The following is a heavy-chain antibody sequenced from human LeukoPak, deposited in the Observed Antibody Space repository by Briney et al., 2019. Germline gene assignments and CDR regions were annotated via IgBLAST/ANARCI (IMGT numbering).Heavy chain of an antibody. J-gene: IGHJ4*02. Sequence: GASVKVSCKASGYTFSSYSMNWVRQAPGKGLEWVSSISSSSSYIYYADSVKGRFTISRDNAKNSLYLQMNSLRAEDTAVYYCARMFRQWLVYFDYWGQGTLVTVSS. CDR1: GYTFSSYS. CDR3: ARMFRQWLVYFDY. D-gene: IGHD6-19*01. V-gene: IGHV3-21*01. CDR2: ISSSSSYI.